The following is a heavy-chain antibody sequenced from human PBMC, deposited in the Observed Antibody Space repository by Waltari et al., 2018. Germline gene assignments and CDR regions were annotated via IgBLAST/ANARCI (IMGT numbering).Heavy chain of an antibody. Sequence: QVQLQESGPGLVKPSETLSLTCAVSGYSISSGYYWGWIRQPPGKGLEWIGSIYHSGSTYYNPSLKSRVTISVDTSKNQFALKLSSVTAADTAVYYCATAGSATIAGYFDYGGQGTLVTVSS. J-gene: IGHJ4*02. D-gene: IGHD5-12*01. V-gene: IGHV4-38-2*01. CDR1: GYSISSGYY. CDR2: IYHSGST. CDR3: ATAGSATIAGYFDY.